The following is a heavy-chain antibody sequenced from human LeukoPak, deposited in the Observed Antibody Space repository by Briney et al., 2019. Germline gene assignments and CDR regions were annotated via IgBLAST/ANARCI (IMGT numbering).Heavy chain of an antibody. J-gene: IGHJ4*02. Sequence: GGSLRLSCAVSGFTFSSYWMHWVRQAPGKGLVWVSRIKSDGSTTTYADSVKGRFTISRDNAKNTLYLQMNSLRAEDTAVYYCARVVDTHFDYWGQGTLVTVSS. V-gene: IGHV3-74*01. CDR2: IKSDGSTT. D-gene: IGHD5-18*01. CDR1: GFTFSSYW. CDR3: ARVVDTHFDY.